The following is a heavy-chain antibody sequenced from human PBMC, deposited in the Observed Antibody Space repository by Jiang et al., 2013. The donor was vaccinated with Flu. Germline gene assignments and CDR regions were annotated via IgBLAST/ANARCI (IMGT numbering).Heavy chain of an antibody. CDR1: GYSFAANG. Sequence: GAEVKKPGASMKVSCKTSGYSFAANGITWVRQAPGQGLEWMGWINDNNGDTNYAQKFQGRVTMTRNTFTRTAYLELRSLTSDDTAMYYCARGTPKSPLLSGAAQHFGLDVVGPGGPRSPSPQ. CDR3: ARGTPKSPLLSGAAQHFGLDV. CDR2: INDNNGDT. J-gene: IGHJ6*01. V-gene: IGHV1-18*04. D-gene: IGHD2/OR15-2a*01.